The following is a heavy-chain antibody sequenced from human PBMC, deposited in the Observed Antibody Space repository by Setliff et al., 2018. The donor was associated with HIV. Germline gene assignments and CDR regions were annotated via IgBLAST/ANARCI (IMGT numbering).Heavy chain of an antibody. Sequence: ASVKVSCKASGYSFSNFAIHWVRQAPGQRLEWLGWINAGSGNTRYSQKFQDRLTITRDTSARTVYMELSSLKSEDTAVYYCARVRCSGANCFNWFDLWGQGTPVTVSS. CDR1: GYSFSNFA. J-gene: IGHJ5*02. D-gene: IGHD2-15*01. CDR3: ARVRCSGANCFNWFDL. CDR2: INAGSGNT. V-gene: IGHV1-3*01.